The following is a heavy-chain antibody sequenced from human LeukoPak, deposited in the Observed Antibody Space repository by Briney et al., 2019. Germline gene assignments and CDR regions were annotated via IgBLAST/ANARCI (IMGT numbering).Heavy chain of an antibody. D-gene: IGHD3-9*01. CDR2: IYYSGST. J-gene: IGHJ4*02. V-gene: IGHV4-59*01. CDR3: ARDYYDILTGYYAYFDY. Sequence: SETLSLTCTVSGGSISSYYWSWIRQPPGKGLEWIGYIYYSGSTNYNPSLKSRVTISVDTSKNQFSVKLSSVTAADTAVYYCARDYYDILTGYYAYFDYWGQGTLVTVPS. CDR1: GGSISSYY.